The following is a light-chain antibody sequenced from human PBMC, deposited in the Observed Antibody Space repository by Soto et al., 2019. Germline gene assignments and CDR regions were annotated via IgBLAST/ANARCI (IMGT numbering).Light chain of an antibody. CDR1: SSDVGAYND. Sequence: QSALTQPPSASGAPGQSVTISCTGTSSDVGAYNDVSWYQQHPGKAPKLMIYDVTKRPSGVPDRFSGSKSGTTASLTVPGLQAEDEDYYYWCSCGGSTAVFGGGTKLTVL. CDR2: DVT. J-gene: IGLJ2*01. V-gene: IGLV2-8*01. CDR3: CSCGGSTAV.